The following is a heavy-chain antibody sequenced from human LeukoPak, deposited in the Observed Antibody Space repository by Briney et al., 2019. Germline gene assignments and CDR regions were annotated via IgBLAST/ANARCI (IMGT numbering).Heavy chain of an antibody. CDR1: GGSISSYY. Sequence: PSETLSLTCTVSGGSISSYYWSWIRQPPPKGLERIGYVNYSGSTNYNPSLKSRVTRSVATSKNQFSLTLSSVTAADSAVYYCARGPAPLFCSGGSCYGGGYYYGMDVWGKGTTVTVSS. J-gene: IGHJ6*04. D-gene: IGHD2-15*01. CDR2: VNYSGST. V-gene: IGHV4-59*01. CDR3: ARGPAPLFCSGGSCYGGGYYYGMDV.